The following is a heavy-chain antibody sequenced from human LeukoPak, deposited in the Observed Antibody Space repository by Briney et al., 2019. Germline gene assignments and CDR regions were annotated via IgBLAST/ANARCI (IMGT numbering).Heavy chain of an antibody. Sequence: SVKVSCKASGGTFISYAISWVRQAPGQGVEWMGGIIPIFGTANYAQKFQGRVTITTDESTSTAYMELSSLRSEDTAVYYCARTMVRGVIVGFDYWGQGTLVTVSS. D-gene: IGHD3-10*01. CDR1: GGTFISYA. J-gene: IGHJ4*02. CDR3: ARTMVRGVIVGFDY. V-gene: IGHV1-69*05. CDR2: IIPIFGTA.